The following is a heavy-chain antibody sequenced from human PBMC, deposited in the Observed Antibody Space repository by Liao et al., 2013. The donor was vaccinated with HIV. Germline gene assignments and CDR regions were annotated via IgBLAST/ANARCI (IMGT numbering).Heavy chain of an antibody. J-gene: IGHJ3*02. D-gene: IGHD3-22*01. Sequence: QLQLQESGPGLVKPSETLSLTCTVSGGSISSSSYYWSWIRQPPGKGLEWIGYIYYTGSTYNNPSLTSRVSISVDTSKNQFSLKLSSVTAADTAVYYCARDLPYPTMIGGAFDIWGQGTMVTVSS. CDR3: ARDLPYPTMIGGAFDI. CDR1: GGSISSSSYY. CDR2: IYYTGST. V-gene: IGHV4-39*07.